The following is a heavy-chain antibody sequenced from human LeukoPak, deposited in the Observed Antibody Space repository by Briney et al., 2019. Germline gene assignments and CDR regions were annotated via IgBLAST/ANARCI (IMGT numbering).Heavy chain of an antibody. V-gene: IGHV1-69*06. J-gene: IGHJ4*02. D-gene: IGHD4-17*01. CDR2: IIPIFGTA. Sequence: SVKVSCKASGGTFSSYAISWVRQAPGQRLEWMGRIIPIFGTANYAQKFQGRVTITADKSTSTAYMELSSLRSEDTAVYYCARDRPVTTGGGFDYWGQGTLVTVSS. CDR3: ARDRPVTTGGGFDY. CDR1: GGTFSSYA.